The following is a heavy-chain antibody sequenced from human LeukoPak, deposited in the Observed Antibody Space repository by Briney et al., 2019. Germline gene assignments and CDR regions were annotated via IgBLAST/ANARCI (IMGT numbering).Heavy chain of an antibody. CDR3: ARGVPIVVVPAAIALGWFDP. CDR2: INHSGST. J-gene: IGHJ5*02. CDR1: GYSISSGYY. Sequence: PETLSLTCTVSGYSISSGYYWGWIRQPPGKGLEWIGEINHSGSTNYNPSLKSRVTISVDTSKNQFSLKLSSVTAADTAVYYCARGVPIVVVPAAIALGWFDPWGQGTLVTVSS. D-gene: IGHD2-2*02. V-gene: IGHV4-38-2*02.